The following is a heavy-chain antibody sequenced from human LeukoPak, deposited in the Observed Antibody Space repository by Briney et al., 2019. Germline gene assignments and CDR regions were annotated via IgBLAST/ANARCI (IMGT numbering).Heavy chain of an antibody. CDR3: ARVLAYYYDSSGYYPYFDY. CDR2: ISAYNGNT. Sequence: ASVKVSCKASGYTFTSYGISWVRQAPGQGREWMGWISAYNGNTNYAQKLQGRVTMTTDTSTSTAYMELRSLRSDDTAVYYCARVLAYYYDSSGYYPYFDYWGQGTLVTVS. J-gene: IGHJ4*02. D-gene: IGHD3-22*01. V-gene: IGHV1-18*01. CDR1: GYTFTSYG.